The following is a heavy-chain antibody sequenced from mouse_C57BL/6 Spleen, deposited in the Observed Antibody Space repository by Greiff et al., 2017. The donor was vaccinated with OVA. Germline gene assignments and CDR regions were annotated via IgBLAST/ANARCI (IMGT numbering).Heavy chain of an antibody. V-gene: IGHV5-9*01. CDR3: ARVYYGSSYWYFDV. D-gene: IGHD1-1*01. Sequence: EVKLMESGGGLVKPGGSLKLSCAASGFTFSSYTMSWVRQTPEKRLEWVATISGGGGNTYYPDSVKGRFTISRDNAKNTLYLPMSSLRSEDTALYYCARVYYGSSYWYFDVWGTGTTVTVSS. CDR2: ISGGGGNT. J-gene: IGHJ1*03. CDR1: GFTFSSYT.